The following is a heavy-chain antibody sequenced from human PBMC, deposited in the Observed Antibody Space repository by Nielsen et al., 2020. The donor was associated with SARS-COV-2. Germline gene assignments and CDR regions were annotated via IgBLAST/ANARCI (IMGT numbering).Heavy chain of an antibody. CDR2: MKRSGGST. D-gene: IGHD1-26*01. Sequence: GESLKISCAASGFTFDNYAMTWVLQAPGTGLEWVSVMKRSGGSTYYADSVKGRFTLSRDNSRNTLYLQMNSLRVEDTAVYYCVKWVELDFGYYYYGMDVWGQGTTVTVSS. CDR1: GFTFDNYA. J-gene: IGHJ6*02. V-gene: IGHV3-23*01. CDR3: VKWVELDFGYYYYGMDV.